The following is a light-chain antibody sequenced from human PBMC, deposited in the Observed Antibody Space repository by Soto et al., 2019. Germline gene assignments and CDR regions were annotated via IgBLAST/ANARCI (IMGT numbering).Light chain of an antibody. J-gene: IGKJ2*01. CDR3: QQYESTPPT. Sequence: DIVMTQSPDSLAVSLGERATINCKSSQSGLYSSNNKIYLAWYQQRPGQPPKLLIYWASTRESGVPDRFSGSGSGTDFTLTITSLQAEDVAVYYCQQYESTPPTFGQGTKLEIK. CDR1: QSGLYSSNNKIY. CDR2: WAS. V-gene: IGKV4-1*01.